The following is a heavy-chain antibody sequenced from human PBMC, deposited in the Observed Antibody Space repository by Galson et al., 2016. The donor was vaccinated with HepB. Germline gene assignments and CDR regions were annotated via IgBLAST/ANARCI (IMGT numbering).Heavy chain of an antibody. D-gene: IGHD3-22*01. J-gene: IGHJ4*02. CDR2: TNGSRART. CDR3: ATDLWNDFDSSAYPPLFDY. V-gene: IGHV3-23*01. CDR1: GFAFGNYG. Sequence: SLRLSCAASGFAFGNYGMHWVRQAPGKGLEWVSATNGSRARTYYADSVPGRLPISTDNSYNTLFLQMHSLRAEDKAVYYCATDLWNDFDSSAYPPLFDYWGQGTLVTVSS.